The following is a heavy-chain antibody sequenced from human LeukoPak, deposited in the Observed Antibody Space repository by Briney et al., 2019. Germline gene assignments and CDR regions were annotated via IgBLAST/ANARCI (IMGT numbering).Heavy chain of an antibody. V-gene: IGHV3-64*02. J-gene: IGHJ6*03. Sequence: GGSLRLSCVASGFTFSTYAMHWVRQAPGVGLEYVSAISCNGGSTYYVDSVKGRFTISRDNSKNTLYLQMGSLRAEDTAVYYCARDRGRPPYYYYYMDVWGKGTTVTVSS. CDR2: ISCNGGST. CDR1: GFTFSTYA. CDR3: ARDRGRPPYYYYYMDV.